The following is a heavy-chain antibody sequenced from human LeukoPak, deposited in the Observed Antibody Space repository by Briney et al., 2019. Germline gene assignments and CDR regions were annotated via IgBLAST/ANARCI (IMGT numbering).Heavy chain of an antibody. CDR2: IIPIFGTA. CDR3: ARGTRDGYINFDY. Sequence: SVKVSCKASGGTFSSYAISWVRQAPGQGLEWMGGIIPIFGTANYARKFQGRVTITADESTSTAYMELSSLRSEDTAVYYCARGTRDGYINFDYWGQGTLVTVSS. J-gene: IGHJ4*02. V-gene: IGHV1-69*01. D-gene: IGHD5-24*01. CDR1: GGTFSSYA.